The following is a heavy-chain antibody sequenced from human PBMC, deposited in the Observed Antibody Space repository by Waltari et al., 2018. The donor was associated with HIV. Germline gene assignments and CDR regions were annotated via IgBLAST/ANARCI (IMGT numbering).Heavy chain of an antibody. CDR3: ASADYPALGGAFDI. J-gene: IGHJ3*02. D-gene: IGHD3-10*01. CDR1: GGPVTSTRYY. Sequence: QLQLQESGPGLVKPSGTLSLTCTVPGGPVTSTRYYWGWNRQPPRKGLEWIGNIYYSGRTYYNPSLKSRVTISVDTSKNQFSLNLNSVTAADTAVYYCASADYPALGGAFDIWGQGTMVTVS. CDR2: IYYSGRT. V-gene: IGHV4-39*07.